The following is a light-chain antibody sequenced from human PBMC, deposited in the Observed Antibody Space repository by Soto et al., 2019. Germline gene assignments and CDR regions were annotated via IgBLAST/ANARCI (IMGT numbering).Light chain of an antibody. V-gene: IGKV3-20*01. J-gene: IGKJ2*01. CDR3: QQYGSSPPYT. CDR2: GSS. CDR1: QSVTGNY. Sequence: EIVLTQSPGTLSLSPGERATLSCRASQSVTGNYLAWYQQKPGQSPRLLIYGSSDRATGIPDRFSGSGSGTDFTLTINRVEPEDFAIYYCQQYGSSPPYTFGQGTKLEIK.